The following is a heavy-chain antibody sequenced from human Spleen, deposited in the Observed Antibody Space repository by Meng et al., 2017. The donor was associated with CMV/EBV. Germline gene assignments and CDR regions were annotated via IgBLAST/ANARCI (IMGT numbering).Heavy chain of an antibody. CDR3: ARDPCDYYDSSGCN. D-gene: IGHD3-22*01. CDR2: IIPILGIA. Sequence: SVKVSCKASGYTFTNYGISWVRQAPGQGLEWMGRIIPILGIANYAQKFQGRVTITADKSTSTAYMELSSLRSEDTAVYYCARDPCDYYDSSGCNWGQGTLVTVSS. CDR1: GYTFTNYG. V-gene: IGHV1-69*04. J-gene: IGHJ4*02.